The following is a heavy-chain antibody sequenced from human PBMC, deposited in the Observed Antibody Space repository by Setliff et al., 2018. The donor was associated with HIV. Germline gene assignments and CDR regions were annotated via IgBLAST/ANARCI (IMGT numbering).Heavy chain of an antibody. V-gene: IGHV1-69*13. J-gene: IGHJ5*02. CDR1: GDNFNNVA. CDR2: ILPIFGAT. Sequence: ASVKVSCKASGDNFNNVAFNWVRQAPGQGLEGMGGILPIFGATDYAQKFQGRLTLTAVQSENSVYMELSSLRSDDTAVYYCTNRGGSGTNVGNWFDPWGQGTLVTVSS. D-gene: IGHD3-10*01. CDR3: TNRGGSGTNVGNWFDP.